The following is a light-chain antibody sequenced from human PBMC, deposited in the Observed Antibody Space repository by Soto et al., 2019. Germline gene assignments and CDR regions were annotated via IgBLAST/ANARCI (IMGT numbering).Light chain of an antibody. CDR2: DVS. J-gene: IGLJ1*01. CDR3: SSYTTSNTRQIV. V-gene: IGLV2-14*03. Sequence: QLVLTQPASVSGSPGQSITISCTGTSSDVGGYNYVSWYQHHPGKAPKLMIYDVSNRPSGVSNRFSGSKSGNTASLTISGLQPEDEADYYCSSYTTSNTRQIVLGTGTKVTVL. CDR1: SSDVGGYNY.